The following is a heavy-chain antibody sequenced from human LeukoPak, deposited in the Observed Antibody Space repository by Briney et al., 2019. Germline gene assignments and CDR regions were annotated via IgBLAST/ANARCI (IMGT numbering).Heavy chain of an antibody. CDR3: ARAPYDSSDYYLDY. Sequence: PGGSLRLSCAASGFTVSSNYMSWVRQAPGKGLEWVSVIYSGGSTYYADSVKGRFTISRDNSKNTLYLQMNSLRDEDTAVYYCARAPYDSSDYYLDYWGQGTLVTVSS. J-gene: IGHJ4*02. V-gene: IGHV3-66*01. CDR1: GFTVSSNY. D-gene: IGHD3-22*01. CDR2: IYSGGST.